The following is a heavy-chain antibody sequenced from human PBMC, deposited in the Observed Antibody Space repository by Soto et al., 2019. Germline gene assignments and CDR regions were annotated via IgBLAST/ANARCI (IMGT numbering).Heavy chain of an antibody. Sequence: PGGSLRLSCAASGFTFSSYGMHWVRQAPGKGLEWVAVKSYDGSNKYYADSVKGRFTISRDNSKNTLYLQMNSLRAEDTAVYYCAKDRALSSSWYHDPNPGPHYWGQGTLVTVSS. CDR2: KSYDGSNK. J-gene: IGHJ4*02. D-gene: IGHD6-13*01. CDR3: AKDRALSSSWYHDPNPGPHY. V-gene: IGHV3-30*18. CDR1: GFTFSSYG.